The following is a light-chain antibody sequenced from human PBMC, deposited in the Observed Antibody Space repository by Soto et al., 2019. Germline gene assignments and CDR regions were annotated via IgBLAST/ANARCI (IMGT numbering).Light chain of an antibody. CDR3: QQYNSFPGLT. CDR1: QSISSW. Sequence: DIQMTQSPSTLSASVGDRVTITCRASQSISSWLAWYQQKPGKAPKLLIYDASSLESGVPSRFSGSGSETEFTLTISSLQPDDFATYYCQQYNSFPGLTFGGGTKVEIK. J-gene: IGKJ4*01. CDR2: DAS. V-gene: IGKV1-5*01.